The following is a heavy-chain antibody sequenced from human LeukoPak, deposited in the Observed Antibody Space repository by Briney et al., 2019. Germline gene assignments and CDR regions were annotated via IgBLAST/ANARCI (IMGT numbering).Heavy chain of an antibody. CDR1: GGTFTSYD. CDR3: ARVVPEQQLALDY. V-gene: IGHV1-8*01. CDR2: MNPNSGNT. Sequence: VSVKVSCKASGGTFTSYDINWVRQATGQGLEWMGWMNPNSGNTGYAQKFQGRVTMTRNTSISTAYMELSSLRSEDTAVYYCARVVPEQQLALDYWGQGTLVTVSS. D-gene: IGHD6-13*01. J-gene: IGHJ4*02.